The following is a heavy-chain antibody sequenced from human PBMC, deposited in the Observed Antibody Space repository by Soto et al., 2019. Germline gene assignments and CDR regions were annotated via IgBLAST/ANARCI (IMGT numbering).Heavy chain of an antibody. Sequence: SETLSLTCAVYGGSFSGYYWSGILQPPGKGLEWIGEINHSGSTNYNPSLKSRVTISVDTSKNQFSLKLSSVTAADTAVYYCARTGYSSSFGYFQHWGQGTLVTVSS. J-gene: IGHJ1*01. D-gene: IGHD6-13*01. CDR3: ARTGYSSSFGYFQH. V-gene: IGHV4-34*01. CDR1: GGSFSGYY. CDR2: INHSGST.